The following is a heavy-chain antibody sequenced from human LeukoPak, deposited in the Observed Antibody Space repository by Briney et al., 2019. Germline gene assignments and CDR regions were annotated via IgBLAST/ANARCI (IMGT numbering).Heavy chain of an antibody. CDR1: GYTLTNNH. CDR3: ARELGINAFDV. V-gene: IGHV1-2*02. CDR2: IDPNSGVT. J-gene: IGHJ3*01. Sequence: ASVKVSCTASGYTLTNNHLYWVRQAPGQGLEWMGWIDPNSGVTNFAQNFQGRLTMTTDTSINTAYMELSRLTSDDTTVYYCARELGINAFDVWGQGTLVTVSS. D-gene: IGHD1-26*01.